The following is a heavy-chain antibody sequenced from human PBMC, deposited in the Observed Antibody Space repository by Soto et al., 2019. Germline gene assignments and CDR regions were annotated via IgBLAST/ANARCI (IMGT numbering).Heavy chain of an antibody. J-gene: IGHJ4*02. D-gene: IGHD3-3*01. CDR1: GGSFSGYY. CDR3: ASTNSIGAIFGVAPYYFDY. V-gene: IGHV4-34*01. CDR2: INHSGST. Sequence: QVHLQQWGAGLLKPSETLSLTCAVYGGSFSGYYRSWIRQPPGKGLERIGEINHSGSTNYNPSLKSRVTISADTSKNQFSLKLSSVTAADTAVYYCASTNSIGAIFGVAPYYFDYWGQGTLVTVPS.